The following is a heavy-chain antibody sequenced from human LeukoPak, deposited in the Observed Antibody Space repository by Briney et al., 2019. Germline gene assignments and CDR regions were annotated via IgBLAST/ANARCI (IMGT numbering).Heavy chain of an antibody. CDR3: ARDQAAVSNWFDP. CDR1: GGSISSYY. CDR2: IYYSGST. V-gene: IGHV4-59*01. J-gene: IGHJ5*02. Sequence: PSETLSLTCTVSGGSISSYYWSWIRQPPGKRLEWIGYIYYSGSTNYNPSLKSRVTISVDTSKNQFSLKLSSVTAADTAVYYCARDQAAVSNWFDPWGQGTLVTVSS. D-gene: IGHD6-13*01.